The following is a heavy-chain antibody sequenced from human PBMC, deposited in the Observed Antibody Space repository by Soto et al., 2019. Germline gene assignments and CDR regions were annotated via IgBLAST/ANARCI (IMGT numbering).Heavy chain of an antibody. D-gene: IGHD2-15*01. J-gene: IGHJ6*02. V-gene: IGHV1-46*01. CDR3: ARDKNFGFILYAMDV. Sequence: ASVKVSCKASGYTFTSYSMHWVRQAPGQGLEWMGIINPSSGRTSYAQNFQGRVTMPSDTSTSIVYMEMSSLKSEDTAVYYCARDKNFGFILYAMDVWGQGTTVTVSS. CDR1: GYTFTSYS. CDR2: INPSSGRT.